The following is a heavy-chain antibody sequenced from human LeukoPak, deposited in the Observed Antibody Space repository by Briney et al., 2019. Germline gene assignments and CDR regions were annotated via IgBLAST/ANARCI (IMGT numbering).Heavy chain of an antibody. V-gene: IGHV4-61*01. J-gene: IGHJ3*02. CDR3: ASLNFIAAAVENAFDI. CDR2: IYYSGST. D-gene: IGHD6-13*01. CDR1: GGSISSGSYY. Sequence: SETLSLTCTVSGGSISSGSYYWSWIRQPPGKGLEWIGYIYYSGSTNYNPSLKSRVTISVDTSKNQFSLKLSSVTAADTAVYYCASLNFIAAAVENAFDIWGQGTMVTVSS.